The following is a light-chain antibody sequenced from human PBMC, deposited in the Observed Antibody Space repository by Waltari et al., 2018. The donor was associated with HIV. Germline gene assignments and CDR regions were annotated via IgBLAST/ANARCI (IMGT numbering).Light chain of an antibody. CDR3: SSYTSSSTPYV. Sequence: QSALTHPASVSGSPGQSITISCTGTSSDVGCYNYFSWYQQHPGKAPKLMIYDVSNRPSGVSNRFSGSKSGNTASLTISGLQAEDEADYYCSSYTSSSTPYVFGTGTKVTVL. CDR1: SSDVGCYNY. V-gene: IGLV2-14*03. CDR2: DVS. J-gene: IGLJ1*01.